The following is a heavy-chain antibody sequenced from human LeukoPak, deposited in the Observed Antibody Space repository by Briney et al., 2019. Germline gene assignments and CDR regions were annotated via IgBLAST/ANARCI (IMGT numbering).Heavy chain of an antibody. V-gene: IGHV4-34*01. CDR1: GGSLRNYY. J-gene: IGHJ4*02. Sequence: SETLSLTFAVYGGSLRNYYWSWIRQPPGKGLEWIGEINHSGSTKYNPSLKSRVTISVDRSKNQFSLKLSSVTAADTAVYYCARGPGFYDSSGHHSFWGQGTLVTVSS. CDR2: INHSGST. D-gene: IGHD3-22*01. CDR3: ARGPGFYDSSGHHSF.